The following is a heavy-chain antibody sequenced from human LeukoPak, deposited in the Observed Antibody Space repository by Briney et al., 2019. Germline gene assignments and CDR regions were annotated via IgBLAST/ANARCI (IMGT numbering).Heavy chain of an antibody. V-gene: IGHV4-38-2*02. CDR3: AREHCAGGYCYFLDY. CDR2: ISHDGST. Sequence: PSETLSLTCSVSDYPISSGHFWGWIRQPPGKGLEWIATISHDGSTYFNPSLKSRVIVSVDTSKNQFSLNLTPVNAADTAVYYCAREHCAGGYCYFLDYWGQGTLVTVSS. D-gene: IGHD2/OR15-2a*01. CDR1: DYPISSGHF. J-gene: IGHJ4*02.